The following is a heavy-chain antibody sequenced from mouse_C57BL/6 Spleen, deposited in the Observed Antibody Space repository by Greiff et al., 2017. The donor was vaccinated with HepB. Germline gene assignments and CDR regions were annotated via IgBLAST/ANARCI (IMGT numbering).Heavy chain of an antibody. V-gene: IGHV1-7*01. CDR2: INPSSGYT. CDR1: GYTFTSYW. D-gene: IGHD2-3*01. J-gene: IGHJ3*01. CDR3: ARGDYDGYSWFAY. Sequence: QVQLQQSGAELAKPGASVKLSCKASGYTFTSYWMHWVKQRPGQGLEWIGYINPSSGYTKYNQKFKDKATLTADKSSSTAYMQLSSLTYEDSAVYDCARGDYDGYSWFAYWGQGTLVTVSA.